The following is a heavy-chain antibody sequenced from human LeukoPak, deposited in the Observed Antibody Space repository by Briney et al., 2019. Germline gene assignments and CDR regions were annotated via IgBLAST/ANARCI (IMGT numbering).Heavy chain of an antibody. CDR2: ISYNSDRI. V-gene: IGHV3-9*01. Sequence: GGSLRLSCAASGFKFDDYAIHWVRQAPGKGLEWVSGISYNSDRIAYADSVKGRFTTSRDNAKSSLYLQMNSLRPEDTALYYCAKDTHSIVISILDSWGQGTLVTVSS. CDR1: GFKFDDYA. J-gene: IGHJ4*02. CDR3: AKDTHSIVISILDS. D-gene: IGHD3-3*02.